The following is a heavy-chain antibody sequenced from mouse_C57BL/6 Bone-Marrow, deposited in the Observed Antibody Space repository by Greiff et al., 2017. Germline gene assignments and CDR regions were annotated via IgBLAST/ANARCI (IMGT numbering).Heavy chain of an antibody. CDR3: ARPYYGSSSPFDY. V-gene: IGHV5-4*03. CDR2: ISDGGSYT. D-gene: IGHD1-1*01. CDR1: GFTFSSYA. Sequence: EVMLVESGGGLVKPGGSLKLSCAASGFTFSSYAMSWVRQTPEKRLEWVATISDGGSYTYYPDNVKGRFTISRDNAKNNLYLQMSHLKSEDTAMYYCARPYYGSSSPFDYWGQGTTLTVSS. J-gene: IGHJ2*01.